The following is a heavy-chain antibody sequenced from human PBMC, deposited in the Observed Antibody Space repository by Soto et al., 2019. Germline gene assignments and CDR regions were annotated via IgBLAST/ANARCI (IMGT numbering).Heavy chain of an antibody. D-gene: IGHD3-9*01. Sequence: EVQLVESGGGLVQPGGSLRLSCAASGFTVSSNYMSWVRQAPGKGLEWVSVIYSGGSTYYGDSVKGRCTISSDNSKNTLSLQMHSLRAEDTAVYYCARDPPRGYVILTGSSPDPFDYWGQGTLVTVSS. J-gene: IGHJ4*02. CDR2: IYSGGST. V-gene: IGHV3-66*01. CDR1: GFTVSSNY. CDR3: ARDPPRGYVILTGSSPDPFDY.